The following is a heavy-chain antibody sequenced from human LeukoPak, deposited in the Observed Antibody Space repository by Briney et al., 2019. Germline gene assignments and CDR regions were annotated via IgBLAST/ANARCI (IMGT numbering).Heavy chain of an antibody. D-gene: IGHD3-10*01. V-gene: IGHV4-4*07. CDR2: IYTSGTT. Sequence: TLSLPRPLSGGSIIPFLLSWIRPPAGPGVGWIGRIYTSGTTNYNPSLKSRVNMSVDTSKNQISLKVNSVTAADTAVYYCARHGGDYYGSGSYPFDYWGQGTLVTVSS. CDR3: ARHGGDYYGSGSYPFDY. CDR1: GGSIIPFL. J-gene: IGHJ4*02.